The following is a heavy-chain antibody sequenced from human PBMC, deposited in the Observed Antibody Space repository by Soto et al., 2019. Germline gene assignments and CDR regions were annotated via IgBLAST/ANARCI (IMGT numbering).Heavy chain of an antibody. CDR2: ISSNGVGT. V-gene: IGHV3-64*01. J-gene: IGHJ6*03. CDR3: ARRARPDFYYMDV. D-gene: IGHD6-6*01. CDR1: GFTFSSYG. Sequence: GGSLRLSCAASGFTFSSYGMHWVRQAPGKGLGYVSGISSNGVGTYYANSVQGRFTISRDNSKNTVYLQMGSLRPEDMAVYYCARRARPDFYYMDVWGKGTTVTVSS.